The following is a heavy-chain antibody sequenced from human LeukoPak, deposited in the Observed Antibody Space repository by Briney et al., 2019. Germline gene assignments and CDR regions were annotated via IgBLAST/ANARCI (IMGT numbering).Heavy chain of an antibody. Sequence: GGSLRLSCAASGFRFSDYYMSWIRQAPGKGLEWVSYISTSVGNKYYADSVKGRFTISRDNAKNSLYLQMNSLRAEDTAVYYCARRSPSYYFDYWGQGTLVTVSS. V-gene: IGHV3-11*04. CDR3: ARRSPSYYFDY. CDR2: ISTSVGNK. J-gene: IGHJ4*02. CDR1: GFRFSDYY.